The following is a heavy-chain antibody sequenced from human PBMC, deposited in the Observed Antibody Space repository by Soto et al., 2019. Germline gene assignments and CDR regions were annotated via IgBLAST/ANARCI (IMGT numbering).Heavy chain of an antibody. CDR2: VGGGGGTT. CDR3: AREVEYTSAFGISSSFDY. D-gene: IGHD6-19*01. Sequence: GGSLRLSCTASGFSFSSYAMSWVRQAPGGGLEWVSFVGGGGGTTFSADSVKGRFTISRDNSKNTLYLQMNSLRSEDTAVYYCAREVEYTSAFGISSSFDYWGQGTLVTVSS. V-gene: IGHV3-23*01. CDR1: GFSFSSYA. J-gene: IGHJ4*02.